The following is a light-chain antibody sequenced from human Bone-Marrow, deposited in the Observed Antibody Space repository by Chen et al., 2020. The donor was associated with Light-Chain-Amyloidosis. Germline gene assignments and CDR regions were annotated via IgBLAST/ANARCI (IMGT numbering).Light chain of an antibody. CDR2: DVS. Sequence: QSALTQPASVSGSPGQSIPISCTGTSSDVGVYTHVSWYQPHHGQAPKLMIYDVSNRPSGVSNRFAGSKSGNTASLTISGLQAEDEADYYCSSYTSSRTLVFGGGTKLTVL. J-gene: IGLJ2*01. CDR3: SSYTSSRTLV. V-gene: IGLV2-14*03. CDR1: SSDVGVYTH.